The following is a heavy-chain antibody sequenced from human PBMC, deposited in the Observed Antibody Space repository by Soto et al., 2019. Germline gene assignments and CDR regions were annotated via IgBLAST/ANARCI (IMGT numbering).Heavy chain of an antibody. CDR3: ARDWFRGVITKPYYYYGMDV. J-gene: IGHJ6*02. V-gene: IGHV1-69*13. D-gene: IGHD3-10*01. CDR2: IIPIFGTA. CDR1: GGTFSSYA. Sequence: ASVKVSCKASGGTFSSYAISWVRQAPGQGLEWMGGIIPIFGTANYAQKFQGRVTITADESTSTAYMELSSLRSEDTAVYYCARDWFRGVITKPYYYYGMDVWGQGTTVTVSS.